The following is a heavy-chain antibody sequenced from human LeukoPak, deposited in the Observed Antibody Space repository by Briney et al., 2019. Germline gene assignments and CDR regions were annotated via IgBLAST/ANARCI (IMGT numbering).Heavy chain of an antibody. J-gene: IGHJ4*02. V-gene: IGHV3-7*03. CDR3: ATGAGCGY. CDR1: GFTFSSYW. Sequence: GGSLRLSCAASGFTFSSYWMTWVRQALGKGLEWVANIKQDGSERNYVDSVKGRFTISRDNAKNSLYLQMNTLRDEDTAVYYCATGAGCGYWGQGTLVTVSS. CDR2: IKQDGSER. D-gene: IGHD6-19*01.